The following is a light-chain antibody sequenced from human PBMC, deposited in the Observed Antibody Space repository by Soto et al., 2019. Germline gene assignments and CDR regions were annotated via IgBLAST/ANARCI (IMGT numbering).Light chain of an antibody. Sequence: DIQLTQSPSFLSASVGDRVTITCRASQGISSNLAWYQQKPGKAPKLLIYAASTLQSGVPSRFSGSGSGTEFTLTISSLPPEDFATYYCQQFNSYPITFGQGTRLESK. CDR3: QQFNSYPIT. CDR1: QGISSN. CDR2: AAS. J-gene: IGKJ5*01. V-gene: IGKV1-9*01.